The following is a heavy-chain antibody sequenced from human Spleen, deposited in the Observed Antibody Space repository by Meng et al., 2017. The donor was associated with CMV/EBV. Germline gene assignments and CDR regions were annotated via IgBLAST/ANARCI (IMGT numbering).Heavy chain of an antibody. V-gene: IGHV4-59*01. J-gene: IGHJ5*02. CDR1: GFTFSSYA. Sequence: ESLKISCAASGFTFSSYAMSWVRQAPGKGLEWIGYIYYDGRTNCNPSLKSRVTISVDTSKKQFSLDLNSVTAADTAVYYCARADSSGFWGNWFDPWGQGTLVTVSS. CDR2: IYYDGRT. CDR3: ARADSSGFWGNWFDP. D-gene: IGHD3-22*01.